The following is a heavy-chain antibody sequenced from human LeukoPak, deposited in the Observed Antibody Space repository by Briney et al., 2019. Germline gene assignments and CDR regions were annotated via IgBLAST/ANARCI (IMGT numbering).Heavy chain of an antibody. CDR3: AKVLGCSGTTCNPAWGYYYYAMDV. CDR1: GFPFTNKA. D-gene: IGHD2-15*01. J-gene: IGHJ6*02. V-gene: IGHV3-23*01. CDR2: IRVPADRT. Sequence: GGPLGPSGVPSGFPFTNKARTWARQIQGKGLEWAPTIRVPADRTYSADSVKGRFTVSRDNSKNTLYVQMNSLTAEDTAVYYCAKVLGCSGTTCNPAWGYYYYAMDVWGQGTTVTVSS.